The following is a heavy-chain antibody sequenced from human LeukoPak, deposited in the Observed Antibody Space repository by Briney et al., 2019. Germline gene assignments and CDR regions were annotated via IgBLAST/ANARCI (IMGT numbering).Heavy chain of an antibody. CDR1: GFTFSSYA. CDR2: IGGSGGST. V-gene: IGHV3-23*01. J-gene: IGHJ3*02. D-gene: IGHD5-18*01. Sequence: GGSLRLSCAASGFTFSSYAMSWVRQAPGKGLEWVSAIGGSGGSTYYADSVKGRFTISRDNSKNTLYLQMNSLRAEDTAVYYCAKDQTGGYSYGFPFDIWGQGTMVTVSS. CDR3: AKDQTGGYSYGFPFDI.